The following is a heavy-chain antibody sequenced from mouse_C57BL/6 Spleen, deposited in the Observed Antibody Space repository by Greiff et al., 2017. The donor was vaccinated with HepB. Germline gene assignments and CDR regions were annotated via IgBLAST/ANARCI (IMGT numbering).Heavy chain of an antibody. CDR3: ARGDYGSSYGY. CDR1: GFTFSSYA. J-gene: IGHJ2*01. V-gene: IGHV5-4*01. D-gene: IGHD1-1*01. Sequence: EVQVVESGGGLVKPGGSLKLSCAASGFTFSSYAMSWVRQTPEKRLEWVATISDGGSYTYYPDNVKGRFTISRDNAKNNLYLQMSHLKSEDTAMYYCARGDYGSSYGYWGQGTTLTVSS. CDR2: ISDGGSYT.